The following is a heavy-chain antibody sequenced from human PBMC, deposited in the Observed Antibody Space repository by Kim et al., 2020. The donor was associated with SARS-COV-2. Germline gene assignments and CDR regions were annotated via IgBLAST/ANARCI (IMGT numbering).Heavy chain of an antibody. J-gene: IGHJ5*02. Sequence: SETLSLTCTVSGGSISIGNWWTWVRQPPGKGLEWIGEIYHTGGTKYNPSLKSRVTISVDKATNQFSLKLSSATAADTAVYYCARDRPDYNGSGRHNWFDPWGQGTLVTVSS. CDR2: IYHTGGT. CDR3: ARDRPDYNGSGRHNWFDP. D-gene: IGHD3-10*01. CDR1: GGSISIGNW. V-gene: IGHV4-4*02.